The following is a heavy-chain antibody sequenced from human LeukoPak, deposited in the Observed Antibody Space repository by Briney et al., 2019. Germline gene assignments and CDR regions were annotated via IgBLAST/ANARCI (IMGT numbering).Heavy chain of an antibody. D-gene: IGHD6-25*01. V-gene: IGHV1-2*02. CDR3: ARDLRSSGNWFDP. J-gene: IGHJ5*02. CDR2: INPNSGGT. Sequence: GASVKVSCKASGYTFTGYYMHWVRQAPGQGLGWMGWINPNSGGTNYAQKFQGRVTMTRDTSISTAYMELSRLRSNDTAVYYCARDLRSSGNWFDPWGQGTLVTVSS. CDR1: GYTFTGYY.